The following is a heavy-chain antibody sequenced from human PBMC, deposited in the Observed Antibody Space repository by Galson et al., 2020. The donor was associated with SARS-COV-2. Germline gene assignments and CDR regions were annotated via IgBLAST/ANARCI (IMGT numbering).Heavy chain of an antibody. D-gene: IGHD3-22*01. Sequence: SGPTLVKPTQTLTLTCTVSGFSLSDTEMRVSWIRQSPGKALEWLARIDWDDEEFYRTSLRTRLTISKDTSTDQVVLTMTDMDPADTATYYCARLTDYHDGSGYYSSYYFDYWGPGTLVTVSS. CDR1: GFSLSDTEMR. J-gene: IGHJ4*02. V-gene: IGHV2-70*04. CDR2: IDWDDEE. CDR3: ARLTDYHDGSGYYSSYYFDY.